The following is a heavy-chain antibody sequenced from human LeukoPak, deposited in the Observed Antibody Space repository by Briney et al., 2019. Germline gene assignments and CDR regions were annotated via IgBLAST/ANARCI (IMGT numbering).Heavy chain of an antibody. CDR1: GYTFTSYG. CDR2: ISAYNGNT. J-gene: IGHJ4*02. Sequence: ASVKVSCKASGYTFTSYGISWVRQAPGQGLEWMGWISAYNGNTNYAQKFQGRVTITADKSTSTAYMELSSLRSEDTAVYYCARVRLDSYGFPPSPYYFDYWGQGTLVTVSS. V-gene: IGHV1-18*01. D-gene: IGHD5-18*01. CDR3: ARVRLDSYGFPPSPYYFDY.